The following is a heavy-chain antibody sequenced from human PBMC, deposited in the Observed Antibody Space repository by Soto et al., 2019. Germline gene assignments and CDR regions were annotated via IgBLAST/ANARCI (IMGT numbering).Heavy chain of an antibody. CDR3: ARAPSGEYSSDY. Sequence: ASVKVSCKASGGTFSSYAISWVRQAPGQGLEWMGRIIPILGIANYAQKFQGRVTITADKSTSTAYMELSSLRSEDTAVYYCARAPSGEYSSDYWGQGTLVTVSS. CDR2: IIPILGIA. CDR1: GGTFSSYA. D-gene: IGHD6-6*01. V-gene: IGHV1-69*04. J-gene: IGHJ4*02.